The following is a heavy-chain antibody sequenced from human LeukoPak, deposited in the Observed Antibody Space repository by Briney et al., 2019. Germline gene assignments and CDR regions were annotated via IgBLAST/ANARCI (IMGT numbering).Heavy chain of an antibody. J-gene: IGHJ5*02. V-gene: IGHV3-30*02. Sequence: PGGSLRLSCAASGFTFSSYGMHWVRQAPGKGLEWVAFIRYDGSNKYYADSVKGRFTISRDNAKNSLYLQMNSLRAEDSALYYCARGIDDGGNWFDPWGQGTLVTVSS. CDR1: GFTFSSYG. CDR2: IRYDGSNK. CDR3: ARGIDDGGNWFDP. D-gene: IGHD1-1*01.